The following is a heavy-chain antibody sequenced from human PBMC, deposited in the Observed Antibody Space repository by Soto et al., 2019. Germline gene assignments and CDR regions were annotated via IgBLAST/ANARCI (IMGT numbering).Heavy chain of an antibody. J-gene: IGHJ5*02. Sequence: EVQLVESGGGLVKPGGSLRLSCAASGFTFSSYSMNWVRQAPGKGLEWVSSISSSSSYIYYADSVKGRFTISRDNAKNSLYLQMNSLRAEDTAVCYCARDSGSGTDEGWFDPWGQGTLVTVSS. V-gene: IGHV3-21*01. CDR3: ARDSGSGTDEGWFDP. CDR2: ISSSSSYI. D-gene: IGHD3-10*01. CDR1: GFTFSSYS.